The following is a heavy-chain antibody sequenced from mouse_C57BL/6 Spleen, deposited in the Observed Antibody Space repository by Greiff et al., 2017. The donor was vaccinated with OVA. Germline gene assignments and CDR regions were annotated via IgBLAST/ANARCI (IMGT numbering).Heavy chain of an antibody. J-gene: IGHJ2*01. D-gene: IGHD1-1*01. Sequence: EVQRVESGGGLVKPGGSLKLSCAASGFTFSSYAMSWVRQTPEKRLEWVATISDGGSYTYYPDNVKGRFTISRDNAKNNLYLQMSHLKSEDTAMYYCARDPITTVWNYFDYWGQGTTLTVSS. V-gene: IGHV5-4*01. CDR1: GFTFSSYA. CDR3: ARDPITTVWNYFDY. CDR2: ISDGGSYT.